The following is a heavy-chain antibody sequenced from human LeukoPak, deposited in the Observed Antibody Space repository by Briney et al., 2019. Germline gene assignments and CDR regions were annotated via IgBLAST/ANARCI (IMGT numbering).Heavy chain of an antibody. V-gene: IGHV1-69*13. D-gene: IGHD2-2*01. J-gene: IGHJ4*02. CDR2: IIPIFGTA. Sequence: SVKVSCKASGGTFSSYPISWVRQAPGQGLEWMGGIIPIFGTANYAQKFQGRVTITADESTSTAYMELSSLRSEDTAVYYCASLPARYCSSTSCYDFDYWGQGTLVTVSS. CDR3: ASLPARYCSSTSCYDFDY. CDR1: GGTFSSYP.